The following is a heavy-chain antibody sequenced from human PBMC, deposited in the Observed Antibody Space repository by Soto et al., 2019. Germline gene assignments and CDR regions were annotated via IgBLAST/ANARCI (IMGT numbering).Heavy chain of an antibody. CDR2: INWNGVNK. Sequence: GGSLRLSCTVSGFMFEDFAMHWVRQAPGQGLEWVSGINWNGVNKGYAESVLGRFTISRDNAKKSLYLDMNYLRPEDTALYFCAKNVDRLGELWGYFQSWGQGTMVTVSS. CDR3: AKNVDRLGELWGYFQS. D-gene: IGHD3-16*01. CDR1: GFMFEDFA. V-gene: IGHV3-9*01. J-gene: IGHJ1*01.